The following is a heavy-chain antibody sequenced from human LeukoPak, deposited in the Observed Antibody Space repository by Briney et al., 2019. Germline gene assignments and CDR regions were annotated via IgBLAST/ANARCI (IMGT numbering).Heavy chain of an antibody. CDR1: GGSISSYY. V-gene: IGHV4-4*07. Sequence: PSETLSLTCTVSGGSISSYYWSWIRQPAGKGLEWIGRIYTSGSTNYNPSLKSRVTMSVDTSKNQFSLKLSSVTAADTAVYYCARDHYYGSGRLNWFEPWGQGTLVTVSS. J-gene: IGHJ5*02. CDR2: IYTSGST. D-gene: IGHD3-10*01. CDR3: ARDHYYGSGRLNWFEP.